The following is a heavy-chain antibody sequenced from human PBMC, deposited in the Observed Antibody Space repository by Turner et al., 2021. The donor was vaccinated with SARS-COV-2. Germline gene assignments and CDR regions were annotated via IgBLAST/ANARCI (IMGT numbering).Heavy chain of an antibody. CDR3: ARLHTSSWYFDY. CDR2: IKQDGSEK. D-gene: IGHD6-13*01. CDR1: GFTFSSYW. Sequence: EVQLVESGGGLVKPGGSLRLAYAASGFTFSSYWMSWVRQAPGKGLEWVANIKQDGSEKYYGDSVKGRFTISRDNAKNSLYLQMNSLRAEYTAVYYCARLHTSSWYFDYWGQGTLVTVSS. J-gene: IGHJ4*02. V-gene: IGHV3-7*03.